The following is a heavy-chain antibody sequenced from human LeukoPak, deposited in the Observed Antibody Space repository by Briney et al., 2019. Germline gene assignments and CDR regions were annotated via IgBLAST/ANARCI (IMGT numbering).Heavy chain of an antibody. CDR3: ARRNHYESKEIDY. V-gene: IGHV3-30*04. Sequence: GRSLRLSCATSGFTFSVYAMHWVRQAPGKGLEWVAVISYDGSNKYYADSVKGRFTISRDNSKNTLYLQINSLRAEDTAVYYCARRNHYESKEIDYWGQGTLVTVSS. D-gene: IGHD3-22*01. J-gene: IGHJ4*02. CDR2: ISYDGSNK. CDR1: GFTFSVYA.